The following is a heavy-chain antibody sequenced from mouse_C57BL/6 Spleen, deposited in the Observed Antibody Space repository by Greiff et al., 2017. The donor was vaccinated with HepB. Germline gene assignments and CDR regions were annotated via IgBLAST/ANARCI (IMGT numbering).Heavy chain of an antibody. CDR2: IRSKSNNYAT. D-gene: IGHD1-1*02. J-gene: IGHJ1*03. CDR1: GFSFNTYA. Sequence: EVQGVESGGGLVQPKGSLKLSCAASGFSFNTYAMNWVRQAPGKGLEWVARIRSKSNNYATYYADSVKDRFTISRDDSESMLYLQMNNLKTEDTAMYYCVGVGGLWYFDVWGTGTTVTVSS. V-gene: IGHV10-1*01. CDR3: VGVGGLWYFDV.